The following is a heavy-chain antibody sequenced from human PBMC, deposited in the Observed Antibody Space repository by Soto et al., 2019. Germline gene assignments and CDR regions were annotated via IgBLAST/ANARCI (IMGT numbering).Heavy chain of an antibody. J-gene: IGHJ6*02. D-gene: IGHD3-10*01. CDR1: GGTFSSYA. Sequence: QVQLVQSGAEVKKPGSSVKVSCKASGGTFSSYAISWVRQAPGQGLEWMGGIIPIFGTANYAQKFQGRVTITADESTSTAYMELSSLRSEDTAVYYCARSIWFGEFQTRRYYYYGMDVWGQGTTVTVSS. CDR3: ARSIWFGEFQTRRYYYYGMDV. V-gene: IGHV1-69*01. CDR2: IIPIFGTA.